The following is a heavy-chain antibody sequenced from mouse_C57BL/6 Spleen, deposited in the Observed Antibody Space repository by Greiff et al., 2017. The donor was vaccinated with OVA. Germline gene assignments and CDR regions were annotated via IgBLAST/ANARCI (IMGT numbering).Heavy chain of an antibody. CDR2: IYPSDSET. CDR1: GYTFTSYW. V-gene: IGHV1-61*01. CDR3: ARNSNSRGAMDY. Sequence: VQLQQPGAELVRPGSSVKLSCKASGYTFTSYWMDWVKQRPGQGLEWIGNIYPSDSETHYNQKFKDKATLTVDKSSSTAYMQLSSLTSEDSAVYYCARNSNSRGAMDYWGQGTSVTVSS. J-gene: IGHJ4*01. D-gene: IGHD2-5*01.